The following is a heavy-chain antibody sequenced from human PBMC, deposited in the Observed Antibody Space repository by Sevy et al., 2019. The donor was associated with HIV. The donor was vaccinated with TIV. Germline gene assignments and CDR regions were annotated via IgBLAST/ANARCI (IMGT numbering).Heavy chain of an antibody. Sequence: SETLSLTCTVSGGSISSGGYYWSWIRQHPGKGLEWIGYIYYSGSTYYNPSLKSRVTISVDTSKNQFSLKLSSVTAADTAVYYCARDNGLLNNGYYPFFDYWGQGTLVTVSS. V-gene: IGHV4-31*03. J-gene: IGHJ4*02. CDR1: GGSISSGGYY. D-gene: IGHD5-18*01. CDR3: ARDNGLLNNGYYPFFDY. CDR2: IYYSGST.